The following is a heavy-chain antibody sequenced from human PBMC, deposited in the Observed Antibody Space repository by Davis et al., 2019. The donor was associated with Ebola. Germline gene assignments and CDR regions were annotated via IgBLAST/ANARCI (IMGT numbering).Heavy chain of an antibody. CDR3: ARFLSRQAYGPNAFDY. Sequence: GESLKISCAASGFTFSSYAMHWVRQAPGKGLEWVAVISYDGSNKYYADSVKGRFTISRDNSKNTLYLQMNSLRAEDTAVYYCARFLSRQAYGPNAFDYWGQGTLVTVSS. CDR2: ISYDGSNK. V-gene: IGHV3-30-3*01. CDR1: GFTFSSYA. D-gene: IGHD2/OR15-2a*01. J-gene: IGHJ4*02.